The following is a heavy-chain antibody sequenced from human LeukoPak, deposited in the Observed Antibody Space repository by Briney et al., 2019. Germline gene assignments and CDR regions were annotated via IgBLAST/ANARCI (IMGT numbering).Heavy chain of an antibody. Sequence: PGGSLRLSCAASGFTFSSYSVNWVRQAPGKGLEWVSYISSSSSTIYYADSVKGRFTISRDNSKNTLFLQMNSLRAEDTAVYYCARAKQWLVQLFYSGMDVWGQGTTVTVTS. V-gene: IGHV3-48*01. J-gene: IGHJ6*02. CDR3: ARAKQWLVQLFYSGMDV. CDR1: GFTFSSYS. CDR2: ISSSSSTI. D-gene: IGHD6-19*01.